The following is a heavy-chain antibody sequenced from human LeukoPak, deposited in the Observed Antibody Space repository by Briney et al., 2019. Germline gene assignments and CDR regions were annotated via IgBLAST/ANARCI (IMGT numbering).Heavy chain of an antibody. D-gene: IGHD1-20*01. V-gene: IGHV4-4*07. CDR2: IYTSGST. J-gene: IGHJ4*02. CDR1: GGSISSYY. CDR3: ARDSPYNWNDVNYFDY. Sequence: SETLSLTCTVSGGSISSYYWSWIRQPAGKGLEWIGRIYTSGSTNYNPSLKSRVTMSVDTSKNQFSLKLRSVTAADTAVYYCARDSPYNWNDVNYFDYWGQGTLVTVSS.